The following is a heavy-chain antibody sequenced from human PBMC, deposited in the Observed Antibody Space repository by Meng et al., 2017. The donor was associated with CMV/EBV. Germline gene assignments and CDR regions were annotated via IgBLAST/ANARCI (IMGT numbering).Heavy chain of an antibody. CDR3: ARHATYCSSTSCYWSELLDWFDP. CDR1: S. V-gene: IGHV4-39*01. Sequence: SWGWIRQPPGKGLEWIGSIYYSGSTYYNPSLKSRVTISVDTSKNQFSLKLSSVTAADTAVYYCARHATYCSSTSCYWSELLDWFDPWGQGTLVTVSS. D-gene: IGHD2-2*01. J-gene: IGHJ5*02. CDR2: IYYSGST.